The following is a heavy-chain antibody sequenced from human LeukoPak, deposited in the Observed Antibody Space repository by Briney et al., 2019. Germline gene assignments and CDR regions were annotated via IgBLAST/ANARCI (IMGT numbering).Heavy chain of an antibody. CDR3: ARQSVLRYFDWLPTTKDDAFDI. CDR1: GGSISSYY. J-gene: IGHJ3*02. D-gene: IGHD3-9*01. V-gene: IGHV4-59*08. Sequence: PSETLSLTCTVSGGSISSYYWSWIRQPPGKGLEWIGYIYYSGSTNYNPSLKSRVTISVDTSKNQFSLKLSPVTAADTAVYYCARQSVLRYFDWLPTTKDDAFDIWGQGTMVTVSS. CDR2: IYYSGST.